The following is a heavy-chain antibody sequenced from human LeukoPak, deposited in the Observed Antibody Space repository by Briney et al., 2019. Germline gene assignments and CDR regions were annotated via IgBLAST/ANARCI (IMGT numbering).Heavy chain of an antibody. J-gene: IGHJ5*02. Sequence: GGSLRLSCAASGFTFDDYAMHWVRQAPGKGLEWVSGISWNSGSIGYADSVKGRFTISRDNAKNSLYLQMNSLRAEDTALYYCARSGWYGYNWFDPWGQGTLVTVSS. CDR3: ARSGWYGYNWFDP. V-gene: IGHV3-9*01. D-gene: IGHD6-19*01. CDR1: GFTFDDYA. CDR2: ISWNSGSI.